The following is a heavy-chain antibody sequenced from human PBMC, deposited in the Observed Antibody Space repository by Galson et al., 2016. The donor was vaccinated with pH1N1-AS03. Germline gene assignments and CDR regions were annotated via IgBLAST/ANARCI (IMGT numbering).Heavy chain of an antibody. V-gene: IGHV3-21*01. CDR1: GFNFDKYT. CDR3: ATGRGYYYEY. D-gene: IGHD3-10*01. J-gene: IGHJ4*02. CDR2: ISSNSAST. Sequence: SLRLSCAASGFNFDKYTMTWVRQAPGKGLEWISSISSNSASTYYADSVKGRFTISRDNAKNTVYLQMISLRAEDTAVYYCATGRGYYYEYWGQGTLVTVSS.